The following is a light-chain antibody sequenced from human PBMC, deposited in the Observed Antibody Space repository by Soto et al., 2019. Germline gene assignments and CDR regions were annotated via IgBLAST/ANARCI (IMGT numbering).Light chain of an antibody. CDR1: QSVSSN. Sequence: EIVMTQSPATLSVSPGERATLSCRASQSVSSNLAWYQQKPGQAPRFLIYGASTRATGIPARFSGSGSGTEFTLTISSLQSEDFAVYYCQQYNNWPPALGQGTKVEIK. CDR2: GAS. V-gene: IGKV3-15*01. J-gene: IGKJ1*01. CDR3: QQYNNWPPA.